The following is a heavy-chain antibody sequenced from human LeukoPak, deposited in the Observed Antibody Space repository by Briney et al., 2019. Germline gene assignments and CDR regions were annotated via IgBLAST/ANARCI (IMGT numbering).Heavy chain of an antibody. J-gene: IGHJ5*02. V-gene: IGHV3-21*01. CDR2: ISSSSSYI. CDR3: ARDFRITMVRGVIP. D-gene: IGHD3-10*01. Sequence: AGGSLRLSCAASGFTFSSYEMNWVRQAPGKGLEWVSPISSSSSYIYYADSVKGRFTISRDNAKNSLYLQMHSLRAEDTAVYYCARDFRITMVRGVIPWGQGTLVTVSS. CDR1: GFTFSSYE.